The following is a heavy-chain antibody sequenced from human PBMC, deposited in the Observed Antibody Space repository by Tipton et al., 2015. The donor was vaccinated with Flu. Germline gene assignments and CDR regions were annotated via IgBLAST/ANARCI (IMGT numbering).Heavy chain of an antibody. Sequence: GSLRLSCAASGLVVSGNYMSWVRQAPGKGLEWVSVLYSDGRTYYADSVKGRFTISGDNSKNTLHFQMDSLRPEDTATYYCARGVAGAFDIWGQGTMVSVSS. CDR2: LYSDGRT. J-gene: IGHJ3*02. CDR1: GLVVSGNY. D-gene: IGHD6-19*01. V-gene: IGHV3-53*05. CDR3: ARGVAGAFDI.